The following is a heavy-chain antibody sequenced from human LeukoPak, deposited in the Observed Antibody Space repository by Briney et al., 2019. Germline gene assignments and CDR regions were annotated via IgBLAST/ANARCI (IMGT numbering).Heavy chain of an antibody. CDR3: ASGVGEFFPDAFNI. D-gene: IGHD3-10*01. CDR1: GGSFSDYS. CDR2: INHRGGT. J-gene: IGHJ3*02. Sequence: SETLSLTCAVFGGSFSDYSWTWSRQTPGEGLDWIGEINHRGGTNYNPSLKSRLTISVDTSKNQFSLNLTSVTAADTAVYYCASGVGEFFPDAFNIWGQGTMVGVFS. V-gene: IGHV4-34*01.